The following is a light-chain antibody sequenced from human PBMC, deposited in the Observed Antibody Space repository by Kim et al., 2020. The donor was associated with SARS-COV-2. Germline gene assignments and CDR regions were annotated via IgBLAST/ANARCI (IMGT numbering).Light chain of an antibody. CDR3: QQANSFPPWT. CDR2: AAS. CDR1: QDISTS. V-gene: IGKV1-12*01. J-gene: IGKJ1*01. Sequence: IQMTQSPSSVSASIGGRVTITCRASQDISTSLAWYQQKPGKAPKLLIYAASSLESGVPSRFSGSRSGTDFTLTIARLQPDDSATYYCQQANSFPPWTFGQGTKVEI.